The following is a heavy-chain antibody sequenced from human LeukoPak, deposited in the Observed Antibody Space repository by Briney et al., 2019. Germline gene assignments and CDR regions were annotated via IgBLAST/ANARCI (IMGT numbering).Heavy chain of an antibody. Sequence: GGSLRLSCEASGFTFSSKGMHWVRQAPGKGLEWGAVIWYDGSSKYYADSVKGRFTISRDNSKNTLYLQMTSLRAEDTAVYYCAREARYESSGYYFDFWGQGTQVTVSS. CDR2: IWYDGSSK. CDR1: GFTFSSKG. CDR3: AREARYESSGYYFDF. D-gene: IGHD3-22*01. V-gene: IGHV3-33*01. J-gene: IGHJ4*02.